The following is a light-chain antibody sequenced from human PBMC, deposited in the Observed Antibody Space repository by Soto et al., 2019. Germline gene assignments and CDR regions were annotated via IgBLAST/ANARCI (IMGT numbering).Light chain of an antibody. CDR3: QQYNNWPPFT. Sequence: EIVMTQSPATLSVSPGERATLSCRASQSVSSNLAWYQQKPGQAPRLLIYAASARATGIPARFSGSGSGTEFTPTISSLQSEDFAVYYCQQYNNWPPFTFGQGTRLEI. CDR1: QSVSSN. J-gene: IGKJ5*01. V-gene: IGKV3D-15*01. CDR2: AAS.